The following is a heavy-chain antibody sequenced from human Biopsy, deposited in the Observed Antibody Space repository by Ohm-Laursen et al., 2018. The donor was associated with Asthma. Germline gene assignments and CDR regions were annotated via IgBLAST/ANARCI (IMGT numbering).Heavy chain of an antibody. J-gene: IGHJ3*02. CDR3: ARTYYDFLTGQVNDAFAI. D-gene: IGHD3-9*01. V-gene: IGHV1-69*13. Sequence: SVKVSCKVSGGTFSTHDISWVRQAPGQGLEWMGGILPISRTTNYAQRFQGRVTISADEYTSTAYMELRSPRSEDTAVYYCARTYYDFLTGQVNDAFAIWGQGTLVTVSS. CDR2: ILPISRTT. CDR1: GGTFSTHD.